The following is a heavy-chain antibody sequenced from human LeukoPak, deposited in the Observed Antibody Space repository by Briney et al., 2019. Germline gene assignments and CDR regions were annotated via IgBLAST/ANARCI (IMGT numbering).Heavy chain of an antibody. V-gene: IGHV5-51*01. D-gene: IGHD2-2*01. Sequence: GESLKISCKGSGYSFSTYWIGWVRQMPGKGLEWMGSIYPGDSDTRYSPSFQGQVTISADKSISTAYLQWSSLKASDTAMYYCARRSGLDSSPYYFDYWGQGTLVTVSS. J-gene: IGHJ4*02. CDR1: GYSFSTYW. CDR3: ARRSGLDSSPYYFDY. CDR2: IYPGDSDT.